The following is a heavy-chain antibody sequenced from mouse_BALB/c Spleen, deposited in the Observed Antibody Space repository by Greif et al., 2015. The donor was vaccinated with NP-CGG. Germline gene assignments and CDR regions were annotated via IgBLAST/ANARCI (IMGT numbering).Heavy chain of an antibody. J-gene: IGHJ2*01. CDR1: GYTFTSSW. D-gene: IGHD4-1*01. V-gene: IGHV1S130*01. CDR2: IHPNSGNT. Sequence: QVQLKESGSVLVRPGASVKPSCKASGYTFTSSWMHWAKQRPGQGLEWIGEIHPNSGNTNYNEKFKGKATLTVDTSSSTAYVDLSSLTSEDSAVYYCARDWYFDYWGQGTTLTVSS. CDR3: ARDWYFDY.